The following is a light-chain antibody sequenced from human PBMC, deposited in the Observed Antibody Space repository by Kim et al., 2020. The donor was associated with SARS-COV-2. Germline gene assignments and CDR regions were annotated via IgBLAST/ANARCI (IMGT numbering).Light chain of an antibody. Sequence: PGKSAPLSGRASQSVSSYLAWYQQKPGQAPRLLIYDASNRATGIPARFSGSGSGTDFTLTISSLEPEDFAVYYCQQRSNWPPIFTFGPGTKVDIK. CDR2: DAS. CDR3: QQRSNWPPIFT. J-gene: IGKJ3*01. CDR1: QSVSSY. V-gene: IGKV3-11*01.